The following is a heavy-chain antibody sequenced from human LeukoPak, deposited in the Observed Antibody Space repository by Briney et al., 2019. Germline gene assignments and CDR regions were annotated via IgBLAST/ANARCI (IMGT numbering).Heavy chain of an antibody. CDR3: AKEYSGYDFDY. D-gene: IGHD5-12*01. V-gene: IGHV3-23*01. CDR2: VSVNGGTT. CDR1: GFTFSSCA. J-gene: IGHJ4*02. Sequence: PGGSLRLSCAASGFTFSSCALSWVRQAPGKGLEWVSTVSVNGGTTYYADSVKGRFTISRDNSKNTLYLQMNSLRAEDTAVYYCAKEYSGYDFDYWGQGTLVTASA.